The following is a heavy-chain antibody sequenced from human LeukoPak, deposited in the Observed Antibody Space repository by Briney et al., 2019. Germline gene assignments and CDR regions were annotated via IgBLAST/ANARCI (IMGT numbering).Heavy chain of an antibody. Sequence: GASVKVSCKASGYTFTSYDINWVRQSTGQGLEWMGWMNPNSGNTGYAQKFQGRVTMTRNTSISTAYMELSSLRSEDTAVYYCARRITMVRGVEVFNYWGQGTLVTVSS. CDR1: GYTFTSYD. J-gene: IGHJ4*02. CDR3: ARRITMVRGVEVFNY. CDR2: MNPNSGNT. D-gene: IGHD3-10*01. V-gene: IGHV1-8*01.